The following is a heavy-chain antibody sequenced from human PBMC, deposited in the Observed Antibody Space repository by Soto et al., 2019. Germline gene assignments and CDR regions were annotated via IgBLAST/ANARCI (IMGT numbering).Heavy chain of an antibody. V-gene: IGHV3-64*01. CDR2: ISNNGAHT. CDR3: ARRGYGSRWPNVYMDV. D-gene: IGHD6-13*01. J-gene: IGHJ6*03. CDR1: GFTFSNYE. Sequence: EAQLVESGGGLVQPGGSLRLSCAASGFTFSNYEMHWVRQAPGKGLECVSGISNNGAHTDYAKYVKGRFTISRDNSENTLYHQMGRLRADDMALYYCARRGYGSRWPNVYMDVWGKGTTVTVSS.